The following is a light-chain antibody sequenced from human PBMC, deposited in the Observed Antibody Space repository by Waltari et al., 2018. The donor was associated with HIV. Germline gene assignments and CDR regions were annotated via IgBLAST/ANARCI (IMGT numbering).Light chain of an antibody. V-gene: IGLV3-25*03. J-gene: IGLJ3*02. CDR2: KDT. Sequence: SNELTQPPSVSVSSGQTARITCSGDALANHYTYWFQQKPGQAPVLVLYKDTERPSGIPERFSGSRSGTTVKLTISGVQAEDEADYYCQSGGSSGSWVFGGGTKLTVL. CDR3: QSGGSSGSWV. CDR1: ALANHY.